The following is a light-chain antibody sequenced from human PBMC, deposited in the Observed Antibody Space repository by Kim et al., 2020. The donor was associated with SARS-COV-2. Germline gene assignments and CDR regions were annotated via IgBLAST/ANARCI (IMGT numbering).Light chain of an antibody. J-gene: IGKJ1*01. CDR2: AAS. CDR3: QQYYSYPRT. Sequence: ASTGDRVTISCRASQGISSYLAWYKQRPGKAPKLLIYAASTLQSGVPSRFSGSGSGTDFTLTISCLQSEDFATYYCQQYYSYPRTFGQGTKVDIK. V-gene: IGKV1-8*01. CDR1: QGISSY.